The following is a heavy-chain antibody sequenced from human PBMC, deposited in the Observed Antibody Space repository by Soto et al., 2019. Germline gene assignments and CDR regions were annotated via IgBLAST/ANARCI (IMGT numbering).Heavy chain of an antibody. D-gene: IGHD5-18*01. Sequence: SPTLSLTCSVSGGPITRSSNSWGWIRPPRGNGLEWIGSFYYSGSSYYNPSLTSRVTLSVDTSKNQFSLKLNSVTAADTAVYYCARHDDSYSNFYYYYLDVWGKGTTVTVSS. J-gene: IGHJ6*03. CDR2: FYYSGSS. CDR3: ARHDDSYSNFYYYYLDV. CDR1: GGPITRSSNS. V-gene: IGHV4-39*01.